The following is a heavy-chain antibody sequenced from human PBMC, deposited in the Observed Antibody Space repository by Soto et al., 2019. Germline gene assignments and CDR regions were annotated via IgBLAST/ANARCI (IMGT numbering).Heavy chain of an antibody. CDR3: ARERKLHNWFDL. D-gene: IGHD1-26*01. CDR2: INSDGSST. CDR1: GFTFSSYW. Sequence: GGSLRLSCAASGFTFSSYWMHWVRQAPGKGLVWVSRINSDGSSTSYADSVKGRFTISRDNAKNTLYLQMNSLRAEDTAVYYCARERKLHNWFDLWGQGTLVTVSS. V-gene: IGHV3-74*01. J-gene: IGHJ5*02.